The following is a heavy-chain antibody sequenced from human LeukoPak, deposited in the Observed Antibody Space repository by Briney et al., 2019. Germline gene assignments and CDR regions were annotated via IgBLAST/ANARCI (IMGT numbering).Heavy chain of an antibody. CDR1: GYTFTGYY. CDR3: ARDAALLWFGDEVGFDP. V-gene: IGHV1-2*02. D-gene: IGHD3-10*01. J-gene: IGHJ5*02. Sequence: ASVKVSCKASGYTFTGYYMHWVRQAPGQGLEWMGWINPNSGGTNYAQKFQGRVTMTRDTSISTAYMELSRLRSDDTAVYYCARDAALLWFGDEVGFDPWGQGTLVTVSS. CDR2: INPNSGGT.